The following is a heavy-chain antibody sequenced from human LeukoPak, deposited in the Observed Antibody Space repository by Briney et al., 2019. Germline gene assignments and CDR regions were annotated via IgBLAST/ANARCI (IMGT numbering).Heavy chain of an antibody. CDR3: AKGEITIFGVVNL. Sequence: GGSLRLSCAASGFTFRSYAMHWIRQAPGKGLEWVAVISYDGSNKYYADSVKGRFTISRDNSKHTLYLQMNSRRAEDTAVYYCAKGEITIFGVVNLWGQGTLVTVSS. J-gene: IGHJ5*02. CDR2: ISYDGSNK. D-gene: IGHD3-3*01. CDR1: GFTFRSYA. V-gene: IGHV3-30*04.